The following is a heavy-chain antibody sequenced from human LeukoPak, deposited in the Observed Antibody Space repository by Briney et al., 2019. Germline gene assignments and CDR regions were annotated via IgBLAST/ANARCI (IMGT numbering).Heavy chain of an antibody. J-gene: IGHJ4*02. CDR1: GYTFISYY. Sequence: ASVKVSCKASGYTFISYYMHWVRQAPGQGLEWMGIINPRGGSTSYAQKFQGRVTMTRDTSTSTVYMELSSLRSEDTAVYYCARGTANYYYDSGGYYFDYWGQGTLVTVSS. CDR2: INPRGGST. V-gene: IGHV1-46*01. D-gene: IGHD3-22*01. CDR3: ARGTANYYYDSGGYYFDY.